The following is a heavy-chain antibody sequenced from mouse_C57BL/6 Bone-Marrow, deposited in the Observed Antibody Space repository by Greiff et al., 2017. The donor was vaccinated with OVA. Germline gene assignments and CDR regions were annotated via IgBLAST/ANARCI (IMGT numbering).Heavy chain of an antibody. CDR1: GFSLTSYG. V-gene: IGHV2-5*01. Sequence: QVQLKESGPGLVQPSQSLSITCTVSGFSLTSYGVHWVRQSPGKGLEWLGVIWRGGSTDYNAAFMSRLSITKDNSKSQVFFKMNSLQADDTAIYYCAISYYSNSCYFDYWGQGTTLTVSS. CDR3: AISYYSNSCYFDY. CDR2: IWRGGST. D-gene: IGHD2-5*01. J-gene: IGHJ2*01.